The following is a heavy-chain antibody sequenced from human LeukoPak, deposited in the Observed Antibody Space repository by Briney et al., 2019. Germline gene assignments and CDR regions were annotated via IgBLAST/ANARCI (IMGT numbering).Heavy chain of an antibody. CDR2: LYYSGST. V-gene: IGHV4-59*08. CDR1: GDSISSYY. CDR3: ARLLAVAGGDAFDI. D-gene: IGHD6-19*01. J-gene: IGHJ3*02. Sequence: SETLSLTCTVSGDSISSYYWNWIRQPPGKGLELIGYLYYSGSTNYNPSLKSRVTVSVDTSKDQFSLRLSSVTAADTAVYYCARLLAVAGGDAFDIWGQGKMVTVSS.